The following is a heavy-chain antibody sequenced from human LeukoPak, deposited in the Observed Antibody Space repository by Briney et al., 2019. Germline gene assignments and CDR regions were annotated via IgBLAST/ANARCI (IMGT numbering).Heavy chain of an antibody. V-gene: IGHV3-74*01. CDR1: GFTLSSYW. CDR3: ATEASGGLAY. D-gene: IGHD2-15*01. Sequence: GGSLRLSCAVSGFTLSSYWMHWVRQAPGKGLVWVSRINSDGTSTSYADSVKGRFTISRDNAENTLYLQMNSLRVEDTAVHYCATEASGGLAYWGQGTLVTVSS. CDR2: INSDGTST. J-gene: IGHJ4*02.